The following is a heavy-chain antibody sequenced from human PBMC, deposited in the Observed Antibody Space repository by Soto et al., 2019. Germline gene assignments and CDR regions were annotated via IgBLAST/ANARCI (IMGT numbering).Heavy chain of an antibody. CDR3: ARHDYSNTHMDV. D-gene: IGHD4-4*01. J-gene: IGHJ6*02. Sequence: HGESLKISCKGSGYSFTSYWISWVRQMPGKGLEWMGRIDPSDSYTNYSPSFQGHVTISADKSISTAYLRWSSLKASDTAMYYCARHDYSNTHMDVWGQGTTVTVSS. CDR2: IDPSDSYT. V-gene: IGHV5-10-1*01. CDR1: GYSFTSYW.